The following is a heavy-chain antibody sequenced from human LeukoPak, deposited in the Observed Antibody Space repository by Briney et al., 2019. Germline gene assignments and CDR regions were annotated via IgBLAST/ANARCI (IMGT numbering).Heavy chain of an antibody. CDR3: ARATEGYSYAYYFDY. V-gene: IGHV1-2*02. Sequence: ASVKVSCKASGSTFTGYYMHWVRLAPGQGLEWMGWINPNSGGTNYAQKFQGRVTMTRDTSISTAYMELSRLRSDDTAVYYCARATEGYSYAYYFDYWGQGTLVTVSS. CDR2: INPNSGGT. CDR1: GSTFTGYY. D-gene: IGHD5-18*01. J-gene: IGHJ4*02.